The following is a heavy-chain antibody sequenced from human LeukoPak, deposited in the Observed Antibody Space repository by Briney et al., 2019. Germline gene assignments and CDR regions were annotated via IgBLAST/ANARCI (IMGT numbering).Heavy chain of an antibody. CDR3: ARGGYYGSGNDFRFDP. Sequence: SETLSLTCTVSGGSISTSSYYWGWVRQPPGKGLEWIVNIFYSGSTYYSPSLKRRVTISVDTSKNQFSLKLSSVTAADTAVYYCARGGYYGSGNDFRFDPWGQGTLVTVSS. J-gene: IGHJ5*02. CDR1: GGSISTSSYY. V-gene: IGHV4-39*07. CDR2: IFYSGST. D-gene: IGHD3-10*01.